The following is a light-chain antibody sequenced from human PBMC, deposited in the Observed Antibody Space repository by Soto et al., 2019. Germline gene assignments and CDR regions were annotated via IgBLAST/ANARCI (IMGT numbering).Light chain of an antibody. CDR2: SSN. Sequence: QSVLTQPPSASGTPGQRVTISCSGSSSNIGSNSVNWYQQLPGTAPKLLMYSSNQRPSGVPDRFSGSKSGTSASLAISGLQSEDVADYYCAAWDDSLNGVVFGGGTELTVL. V-gene: IGLV1-44*01. J-gene: IGLJ2*01. CDR3: AAWDDSLNGVV. CDR1: SSNIGSNS.